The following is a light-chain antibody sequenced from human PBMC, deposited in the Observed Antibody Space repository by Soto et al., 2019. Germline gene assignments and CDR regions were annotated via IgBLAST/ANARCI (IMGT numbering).Light chain of an antibody. CDR3: QQYYSTPLT. CDR1: QSVLYSSNNKNY. CDR2: WAS. Sequence: DIVMTQSPDSLAVSLGERATINCKSSQSVLYSSNNKNYLAWYQQKPGQPPTLLIYWASTRESGVPDRFSGSGSGTDFTLTISRLQAEDVAVYYCQQYYSTPLTFGGGTKVEIK. V-gene: IGKV4-1*01. J-gene: IGKJ4*01.